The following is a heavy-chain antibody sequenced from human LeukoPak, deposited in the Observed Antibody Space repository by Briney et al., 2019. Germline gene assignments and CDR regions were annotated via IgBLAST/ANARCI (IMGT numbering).Heavy chain of an antibody. V-gene: IGHV4-34*01. CDR3: ARIRLRFGEFRRVPYYFDY. D-gene: IGHD3-10*01. Sequence: PSETLSLTCAVYGGPFCGFYGRWIRQPPGKGLEWIGEINHSGSTNYNPSLKSRVPISVDTPQIQFSLKLSSVTAADTAVYYCARIRLRFGEFRRVPYYFDYWGQGTLVNLPS. CDR1: GGPFCGFY. CDR2: INHSGST. J-gene: IGHJ4*02.